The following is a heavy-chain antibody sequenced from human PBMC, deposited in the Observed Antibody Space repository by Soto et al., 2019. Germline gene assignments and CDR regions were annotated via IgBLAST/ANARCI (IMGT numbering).Heavy chain of an antibody. CDR3: ARAPFHYGDPARGP. D-gene: IGHD4-17*01. Sequence: EVQLVESGGGLVQPGGSLRLSCAASGFTFSSYWMHWVRQAPGKGLVWVSRINSDGSSTSYADSVKGRFTISRDNAKNPLYRQMNSLRAENTAVYYCARAPFHYGDPARGPWGQGPLVTFPS. CDR2: INSDGSST. CDR1: GFTFSSYW. J-gene: IGHJ4*02. V-gene: IGHV3-74*01.